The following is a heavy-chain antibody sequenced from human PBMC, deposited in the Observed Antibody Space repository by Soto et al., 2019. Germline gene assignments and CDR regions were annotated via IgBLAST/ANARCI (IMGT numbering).Heavy chain of an antibody. CDR1: GFTFSSYA. V-gene: IGHV3-23*01. CDR2: ISGSGGST. CDR3: AKDGGDSSGWSYYYYGMDV. Sequence: GGSLRLSCAASGFTFSSYAMSWVRQAPGKGLEWVSAISGSGGSTYYADSVKGRFTISRDNSKNTLYLQMNSLRAEDTAVYYCAKDGGDSSGWSYYYYGMDVWGQGTTVTVSS. D-gene: IGHD6-19*01. J-gene: IGHJ6*02.